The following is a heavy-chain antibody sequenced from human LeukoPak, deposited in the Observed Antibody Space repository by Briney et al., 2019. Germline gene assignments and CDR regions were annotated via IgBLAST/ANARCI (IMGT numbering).Heavy chain of an antibody. D-gene: IGHD2-15*01. CDR3: VRDSRSPGDY. CDR1: GFTFSDYY. Sequence: GGSLRLSXAASGFTFSDYYMSWIRQTPGKGLEWVSYISSSGSTIYYADSVKGRFTISRDNAKNSLYLQMSSLRAEDTAVYYCVRDSRSPGDYWGQGTLVTVSS. J-gene: IGHJ4*02. V-gene: IGHV3-11*04. CDR2: ISSSGSTI.